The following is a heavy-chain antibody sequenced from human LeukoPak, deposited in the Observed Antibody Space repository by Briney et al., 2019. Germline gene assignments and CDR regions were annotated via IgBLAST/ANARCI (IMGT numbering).Heavy chain of an antibody. Sequence: PGRSLRLSCAASGFTFDDYAMHWVRQAPGKGLVWVSRINSDGSSTSYADSVKGRFTISRDNAKNTLYLQMNSLRAEDTAVYYCAREILDYGMDVWGQGTTVTVSS. V-gene: IGHV3-74*01. CDR1: GFTFDDYA. CDR2: INSDGSST. CDR3: AREILDYGMDV. J-gene: IGHJ6*02.